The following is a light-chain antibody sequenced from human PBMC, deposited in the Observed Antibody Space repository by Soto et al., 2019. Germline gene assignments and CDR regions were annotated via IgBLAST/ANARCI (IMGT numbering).Light chain of an antibody. CDR2: AAS. CDR1: RSFSSSY. J-gene: IGKJ2*01. V-gene: IGKV3-20*01. CDR3: QQYGSSPPYT. Sequence: EIVLTQSPDTLSLSPGERATLSCRASRSFSSSYLAWYQQTPGQAPRPLIYAASSRATGIPDRFSGSGSGTDFTLTISSLEPEDSAVYYCQQYGSSPPYTFGQGTKLEIK.